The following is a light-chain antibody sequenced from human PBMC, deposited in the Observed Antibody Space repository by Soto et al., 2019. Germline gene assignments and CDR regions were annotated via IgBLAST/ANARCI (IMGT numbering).Light chain of an antibody. CDR3: SSYTSSSTLV. CDR1: SIDVGAYNS. J-gene: IGLJ1*01. CDR2: DVS. Sequence: QSALTQPASVSGSPGQSITISCTGTSIDVGAYNSVAWYQHNPGKAPKLMIYDVSNRPSGVSSRFSGSKSANTASLSISGLQADDEADYYCSSYTSSSTLVFGTGTKLTVL. V-gene: IGLV2-14*01.